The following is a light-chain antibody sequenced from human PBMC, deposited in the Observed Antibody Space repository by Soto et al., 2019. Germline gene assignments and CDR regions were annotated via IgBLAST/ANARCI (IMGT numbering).Light chain of an antibody. Sequence: QSALTQPPSVSGAPGQRVTISCTGSSSNIGAGFDVHWYQQLPGEAPKLLIYGNTNRPSGVPDRFSGSKSGTSASLAITGLQVEDAADYYCQSFDRSRSGYVFGTGTKVTVL. V-gene: IGLV1-40*01. CDR1: SSNIGAGFD. J-gene: IGLJ1*01. CDR2: GNT. CDR3: QSFDRSRSGYV.